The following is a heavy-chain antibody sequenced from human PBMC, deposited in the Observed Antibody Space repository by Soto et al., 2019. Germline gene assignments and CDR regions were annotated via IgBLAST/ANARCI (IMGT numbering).Heavy chain of an antibody. V-gene: IGHV3-30-3*01. CDR3: TRDQGGDIDY. D-gene: IGHD3-16*01. J-gene: IGHJ4*02. CDR2: ISYDGSNK. Sequence: GGSLRLSCAASGFTFSSYAMHWVRQAPGKGLEWVAVISYDGSNKYYADSVKGRFTISRDNSKNTLYLQMNSLRAEDTAVYYCTRDQGGDIDYRGQGTLVTVSS. CDR1: GFTFSSYA.